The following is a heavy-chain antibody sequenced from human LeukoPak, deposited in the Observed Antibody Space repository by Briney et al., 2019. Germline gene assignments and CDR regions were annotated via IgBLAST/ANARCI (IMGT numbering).Heavy chain of an antibody. Sequence: AASVTVSFKASGYTFTSYGISWVRQAPGQGLEWMGWISAYNGNTNYAQKLQGRVTMTTDTSTSTAYMELRSLRSDDTAVYYCARGYDIVVVPAAQPPRHYYYYYGMDVWGQGTTVTVSS. CDR1: GYTFTSYG. CDR3: ARGYDIVVVPAAQPPRHYYYYYGMDV. D-gene: IGHD2-2*01. CDR2: ISAYNGNT. V-gene: IGHV1-18*01. J-gene: IGHJ6*02.